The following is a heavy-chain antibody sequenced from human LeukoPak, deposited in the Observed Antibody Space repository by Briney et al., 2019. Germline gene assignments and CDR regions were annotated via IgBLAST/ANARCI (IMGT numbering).Heavy chain of an antibody. D-gene: IGHD3-10*01. CDR1: GFTLSSYW. J-gene: IGHJ6*03. V-gene: IGHV3-73*01. CDR3: TSTMVRGGTHYYYYYMDV. Sequence: PGGSLRLSCVASGFTLSSYWMSWVRQASGKGLEWVGRIRSKANSYATAYAASVKGRCTISRDDSKNTAYRQMNSLKTEDTAVYYCTSTMVRGGTHYYYYYMDVWGQGTLVTVSS. CDR2: IRSKANSYAT.